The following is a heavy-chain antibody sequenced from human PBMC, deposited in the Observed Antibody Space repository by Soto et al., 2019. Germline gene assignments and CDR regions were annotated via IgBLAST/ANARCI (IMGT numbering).Heavy chain of an antibody. V-gene: IGHV4-61*01. D-gene: IGHD1-26*01. J-gene: IGHJ6*02. CDR1: GGSVSSGSYY. Sequence: SETLSLTCTVSGGSVSSGSYYWSWIRQPPGKGLDWIGYIYYSGSTNYNTSLKSRVTISLDTSKNQFSLKLSSVTAVVTFVYYFARASGATYYYYGMDVLGQGTTVSFSS. CDR2: IYYSGST. CDR3: ARASGATYYYYGMDV.